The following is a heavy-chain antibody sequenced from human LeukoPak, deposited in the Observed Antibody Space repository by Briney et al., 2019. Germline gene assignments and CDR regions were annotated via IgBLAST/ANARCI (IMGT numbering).Heavy chain of an antibody. D-gene: IGHD3-16*01. J-gene: IGHJ4*02. V-gene: IGHV4-34*01. CDR3: ARDPLGDYVPLFDY. Sequence: PSETLSLTCAVYGGSFSGYYWSWIRQPPGKGLEWIGSIYHSGSTYYNPSLKSRVTISVDASKNQFSLKLSSVTAADTAVYYCARDPLGDYVPLFDYWGQGTLVTVSS. CDR2: IYHSGST. CDR1: GGSFSGYY.